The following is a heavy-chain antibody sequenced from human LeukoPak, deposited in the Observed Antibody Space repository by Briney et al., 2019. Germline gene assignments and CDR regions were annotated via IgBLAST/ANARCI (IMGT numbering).Heavy chain of an antibody. CDR3: SRESGAFCPFGY. CDR1: GGSISNTNW. CDR2: VSLAGQT. D-gene: IGHD1-26*01. J-gene: IGHJ4*02. Sequence: SGTLSLTCDVSGGSISNTNWWSWARQPPGQGLEWIGEVSLAGQTNYNPSLNGRVTMSLDVSSNQLSLKLTSVTAADTAIYYCSRESGAFCPFGYWGQGTLVIVPS. V-gene: IGHV4-4*02.